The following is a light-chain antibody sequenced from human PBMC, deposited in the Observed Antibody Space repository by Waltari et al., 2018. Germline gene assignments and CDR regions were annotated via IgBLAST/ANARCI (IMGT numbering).Light chain of an antibody. J-gene: IGLJ1*01. V-gene: IGLV1-47*01. CDR2: RDN. Sequence: QSVLTQPPSASGTPGQTVPISCSAPYPNIGRNSVFWYQQLPGTAPKLLIYRDNQRPSGVPDRFSGSKSGTSASLAIRGLRSEDDGDYYCAAWDDSLSVSYVFGSGTKVTV. CDR1: YPNIGRNS. CDR3: AAWDDSLSVSYV.